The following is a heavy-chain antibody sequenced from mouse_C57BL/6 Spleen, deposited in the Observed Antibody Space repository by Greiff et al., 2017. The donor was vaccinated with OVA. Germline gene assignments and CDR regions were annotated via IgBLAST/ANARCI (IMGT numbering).Heavy chain of an antibody. J-gene: IGHJ1*03. D-gene: IGHD2-1*01. CDR3: ARVGVYYGNYVGYFDV. CDR1: GYTFTSYW. V-gene: IGHV1-61*01. CDR2: IYPSDSET. Sequence: QVQLKQPGAELVRPGSSVKLSCKASGYTFTSYWMDWVKQRPGQGLEWIGNIYPSDSETHYNQKFKDKATLTVDKSSSTAYMQLSSLTSEDSAVYYCARVGVYYGNYVGYFDVWGTGTTVTVSS.